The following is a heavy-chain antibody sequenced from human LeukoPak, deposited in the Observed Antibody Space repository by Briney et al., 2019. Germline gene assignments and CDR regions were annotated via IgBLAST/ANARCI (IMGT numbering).Heavy chain of an antibody. V-gene: IGHV3-30*02. CDR2: IRYDGSNK. CDR3: ASPKSNWNFFSGDY. D-gene: IGHD1-7*01. Sequence: GGSLRLSCAASGFTFSSYGMHWVRQAPGKGLEWVAFIRYDGSNKYYADSVKGRFTISRDNSKNSLYLQMNSLRAEDTAVYYCASPKSNWNFFSGDYWGQGTLVTVSS. J-gene: IGHJ4*02. CDR1: GFTFSSYG.